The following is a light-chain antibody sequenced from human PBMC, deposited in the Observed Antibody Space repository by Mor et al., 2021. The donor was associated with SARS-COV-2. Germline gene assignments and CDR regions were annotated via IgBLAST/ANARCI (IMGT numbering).Light chain of an antibody. CDR2: RDS. CDR3: QVWDSSTGV. J-gene: IGLJ2*01. V-gene: IGLV3-9*01. Sequence: QAPVLARDRDSNRPSGIPERFSGSNSGNTATLTISRAQAGDEADYYCQVWDSSTGVFGGGTK.